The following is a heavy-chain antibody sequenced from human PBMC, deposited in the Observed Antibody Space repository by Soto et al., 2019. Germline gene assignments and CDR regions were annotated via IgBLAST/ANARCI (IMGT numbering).Heavy chain of an antibody. Sequence: KPSETLSLTCAVSGGSISSGGYSWSWIRQPPGKGLEWIGYIYHSGSTYYNPSLKSRVTISVDRSKNQFSLKLSSVTAADTAVYYCAREMGDFYAFDIWGQGTMVTVSS. D-gene: IGHD2-21*02. CDR2: IYHSGST. CDR1: GGSISSGGYS. V-gene: IGHV4-30-2*01. J-gene: IGHJ3*02. CDR3: AREMGDFYAFDI.